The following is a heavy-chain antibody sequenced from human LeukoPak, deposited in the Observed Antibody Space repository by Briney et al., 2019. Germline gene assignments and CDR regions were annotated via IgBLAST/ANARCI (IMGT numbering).Heavy chain of an antibody. CDR2: IYTSGSI. CDR1: GGSISSGRYY. D-gene: IGHD6-19*01. Sequence: SQTLSLTCSVSGGSISSGRYYGSGIRQPAGKGLEGIGHIYTSGSINYNTSLKTRFTISVDTSKNKFSLKLSSVTAADTAVYYCARDGSYSSAWYAGKFDYWGQGTLVTVSS. V-gene: IGHV4-61*09. J-gene: IGHJ4*02. CDR3: ARDGSYSSAWYAGKFDY.